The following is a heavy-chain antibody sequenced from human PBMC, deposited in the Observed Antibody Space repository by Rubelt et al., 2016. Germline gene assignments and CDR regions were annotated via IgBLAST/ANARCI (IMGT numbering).Heavy chain of an antibody. CDR1: GGTFSSYA. V-gene: IGHV1-69*04. Sequence: QVQLVQSGAEVKKPGSSVKVSCKASGGTFSSYAISWVRQAPGQGLEWMGRIIPILGIANYAQKFQGRVTITADKSTSTAYMELSSLRSEDTAVYYWARCAKLTVFDYWGQGTLVTVSS. CDR2: IIPILGIA. D-gene: IGHD4-11*01. CDR3: ARCAKLTVFDY. J-gene: IGHJ4*02.